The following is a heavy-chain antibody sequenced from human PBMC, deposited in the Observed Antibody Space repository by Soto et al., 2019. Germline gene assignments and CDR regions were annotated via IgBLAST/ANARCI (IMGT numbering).Heavy chain of an antibody. Sequence: ASVKVSCKASGYTFTSYGISWVRQAPGQGLEWMGWISAYNGNTNYAQKLQGRVTMTTDTSTSTAYMELRSLRSDDTAVYYCARGEYYYDSSGYPDYWGQGTLVTVS. V-gene: IGHV1-18*01. J-gene: IGHJ4*02. D-gene: IGHD3-22*01. CDR3: ARGEYYYDSSGYPDY. CDR1: GYTFTSYG. CDR2: ISAYNGNT.